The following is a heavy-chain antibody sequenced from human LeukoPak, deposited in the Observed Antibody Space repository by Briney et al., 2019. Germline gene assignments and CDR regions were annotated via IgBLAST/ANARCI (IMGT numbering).Heavy chain of an antibody. D-gene: IGHD3-10*02. J-gene: IGHJ6*04. V-gene: IGHV3-48*04. CDR2: ISSSGSTI. CDR1: GFTFSSYS. CDR3: AELGITMIGGV. Sequence: GGSLRLSCAASGFTFSSYSMNWVRQAPGKGLEWVSYISSSGSTIYYADSVKGRFTIYRDNAKNSLYLQMNSLRAEDTAVYYCAELGITMIGGVWGKGTTVTISS.